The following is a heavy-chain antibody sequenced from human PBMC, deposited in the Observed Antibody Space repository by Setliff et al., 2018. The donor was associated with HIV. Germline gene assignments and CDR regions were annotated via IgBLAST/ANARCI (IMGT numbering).Heavy chain of an antibody. Sequence: SETLSLTCTVSGGSLTSGHYYWGCIRQPPGKGLEWIGNILGGRNTYYNPSLKSRVIISVDTSRNQFSLNLRSVTAADTAVYYCARPHSGRGGGAWFDPWGQGILVTVSS. CDR2: ILGGRNT. CDR3: ARPHSGRGGGAWFDP. CDR1: GGSLTSGHYY. D-gene: IGHD6-19*01. J-gene: IGHJ5*02. V-gene: IGHV4-39*01.